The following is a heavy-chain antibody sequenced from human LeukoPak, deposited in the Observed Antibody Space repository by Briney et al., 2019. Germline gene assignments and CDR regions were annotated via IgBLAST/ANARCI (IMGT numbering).Heavy chain of an antibody. V-gene: IGHV1-2*02. D-gene: IGHD6-6*01. CDR2: INPNSGGT. CDR3: ARRWYSSSSRTTLFDY. CDR1: GYTFTGYY. J-gene: IGHJ4*02. Sequence: VSVKVSCKASGYTFTGYYMHWVRQAPGQGLEWMGWINPNSGGTNYAQKFQGRVTMTRDTSISTAYMELSRLRSDDTAVYYCARRWYSSSSRTTLFDYWGQGTLVTVSS.